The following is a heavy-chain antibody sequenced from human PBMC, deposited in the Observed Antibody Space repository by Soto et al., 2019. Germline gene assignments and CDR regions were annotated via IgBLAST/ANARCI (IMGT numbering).Heavy chain of an antibody. V-gene: IGHV3-74*01. D-gene: IGHD3-9*01. J-gene: IGHJ6*03. CDR1: GFSFSSYW. CDR2: INSDGGST. CDR3: ARGGYDILTGYYYYYYMDV. Sequence: PAGSLRLSCAASGFSFSSYWTHWVRQAPGKGLVWVSRINSDGGSTSYADSVKGRFTISRDNAKNTLYLQMNSLRAEDTAVYYCARGGYDILTGYYYYYYMDVWGKGTTVTVSS.